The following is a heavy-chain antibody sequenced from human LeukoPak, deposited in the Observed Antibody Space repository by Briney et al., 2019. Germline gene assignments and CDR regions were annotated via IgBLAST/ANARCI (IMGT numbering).Heavy chain of an antibody. CDR3: ARLSTDAPFDY. Sequence: GGSLRLSCAASGFTFSSYAMSWVRQAPGKGLEWVSGISGSGGSTYSADSVKGRFTISRDNSKNTLYLQMNSLRAEDTAVYYCARLSTDAPFDYWGQGTLVTVSS. J-gene: IGHJ4*02. CDR2: ISGSGGST. D-gene: IGHD2-2*01. CDR1: GFTFSSYA. V-gene: IGHV3-23*01.